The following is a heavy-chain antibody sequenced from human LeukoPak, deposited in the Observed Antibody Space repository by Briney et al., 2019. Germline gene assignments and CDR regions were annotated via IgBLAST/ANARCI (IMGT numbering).Heavy chain of an antibody. J-gene: IGHJ4*02. V-gene: IGHV3-48*03. CDR1: GFTFSSYE. CDR3: ARASYSSSWYADY. CDR2: ISSSGSTI. Sequence: GGSLRLSCAASGFTFSSYEMNRVRQAPGKGLEWVSYISSSGSTIYYADSVKGRFTISRDNAKNSLYLQMNSLRAEDTAVYYCARASYSSSWYADYWGQGTLVTVSS. D-gene: IGHD6-13*01.